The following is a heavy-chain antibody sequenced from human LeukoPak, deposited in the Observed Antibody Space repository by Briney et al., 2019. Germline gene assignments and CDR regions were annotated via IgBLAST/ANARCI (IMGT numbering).Heavy chain of an antibody. CDR1: GGSFSGDY. CDR2: IHHSGST. D-gene: IGHD6-13*01. CDR3: ARGSSLAAAGTGYSFDY. J-gene: IGHJ4*02. Sequence: SETLSLTCAVYGGSFSGDYWSWIRQPPGKGLEWIGEIHHSGSTNYNPSLKSRVTISVDTSKNQLSLKLTSVTAADTAVYYCARGSSLAAAGTGYSFDYWGQGTQVTVSS. V-gene: IGHV4-34*01.